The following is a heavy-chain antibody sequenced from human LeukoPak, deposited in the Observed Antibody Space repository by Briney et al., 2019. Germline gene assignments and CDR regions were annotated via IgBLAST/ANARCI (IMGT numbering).Heavy chain of an antibody. V-gene: IGHV1-18*04. J-gene: IGHJ3*02. CDR3: ARDLYESARNAFDI. CDR1: GYTFTSYY. CDR2: ISAYNGNT. D-gene: IGHD3-3*01. Sequence: ASVKVSCKASGYTFTSYYMHWVRQAPGQGLEWMGWISAYNGNTNYAQKLQGRVTMTTDTSTSTAYMELRSLRSDDTAVYYCARDLYESARNAFDIWGQGTMVTVSS.